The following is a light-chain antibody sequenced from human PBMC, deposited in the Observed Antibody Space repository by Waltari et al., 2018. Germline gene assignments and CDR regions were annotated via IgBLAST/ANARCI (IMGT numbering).Light chain of an antibody. CDR1: QGISSY. V-gene: IGKV1-8*01. CDR3: QQYYSNPAT. Sequence: AIRITQSPSSLSASTGDRVTITCRASQGISSYLAWFQQKPGKAPKVLIYAASTLQSGVPSRFSGSGSGTDFTLTISCLQSEDFAIYYCQQYYSNPATFGQGTKLDLK. J-gene: IGKJ1*01. CDR2: AAS.